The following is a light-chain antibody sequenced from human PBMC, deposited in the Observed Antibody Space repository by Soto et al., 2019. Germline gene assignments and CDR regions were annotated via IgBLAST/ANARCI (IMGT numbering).Light chain of an antibody. CDR2: DVS. V-gene: IGKV1-5*01. CDR3: QEYHSRWT. Sequence: DIPMTQSPSTLSASVGDRVTITCRASQSISSWLAWYQQKPGKAPKLLIFDVSSFESGVPSRFSGSGSGTEFTLTISSLQPDDFATYFCQEYHSRWTFGQGTKVEMK. CDR1: QSISSW. J-gene: IGKJ1*01.